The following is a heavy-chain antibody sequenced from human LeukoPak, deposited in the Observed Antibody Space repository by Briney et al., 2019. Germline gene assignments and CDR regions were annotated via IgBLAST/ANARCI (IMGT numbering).Heavy chain of an antibody. CDR1: GYTFTSYA. CDR2: INAGNGNT. Sequence: GASVKVSCKASGYTFTSYAMHCVRQAPGQRLEWMGWINAGNGNTKYSQKFQGRVTITRDTSASTAYMELSSLRSEDTAVYYCARVTSYDFWSDSEYFQHWGQGTLVTVSS. D-gene: IGHD3-3*01. J-gene: IGHJ1*01. CDR3: ARVTSYDFWSDSEYFQH. V-gene: IGHV1-3*01.